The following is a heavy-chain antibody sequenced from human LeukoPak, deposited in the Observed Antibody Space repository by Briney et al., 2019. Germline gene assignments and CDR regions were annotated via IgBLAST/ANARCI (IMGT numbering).Heavy chain of an antibody. D-gene: IGHD3-3*01. CDR1: GGSFSGYY. J-gene: IGHJ6*02. CDR3: ARGPRRITIFGVANYYYYGMDV. CDR2: INHSGST. V-gene: IGHV4-34*01. Sequence: KPSETLSLTCAVYGGSFSGYYWSWIRQPPGKGLEWIGEINHSGSTNYNPSLKSRVTISVDTSKNQFSLKLSSVTAADTAVYYCARGPRRITIFGVANYYYYGMDVWGQGTTVTVSS.